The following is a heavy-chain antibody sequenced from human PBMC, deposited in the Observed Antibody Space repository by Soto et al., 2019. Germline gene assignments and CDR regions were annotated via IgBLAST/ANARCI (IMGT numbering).Heavy chain of an antibody. V-gene: IGHV4-31*03. J-gene: IGHJ4*02. CDR2: IYYSGST. Sequence: QVQLQESGPGLVKPSQTLSLTCTVSGGSISSGGYYWSWIRQHPGKGLEWIGYIYYSGSTYYNPSLKSRVTISVDTSKNQFSLKLSSVTAADTAVYYCAREQDSSGYRGPLDYWGQGTLVTVSS. D-gene: IGHD3-22*01. CDR3: AREQDSSGYRGPLDY. CDR1: GGSISSGGYY.